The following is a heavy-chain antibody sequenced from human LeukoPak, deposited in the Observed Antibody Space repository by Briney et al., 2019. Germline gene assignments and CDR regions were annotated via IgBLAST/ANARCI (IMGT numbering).Heavy chain of an antibody. CDR1: GFTFSSYE. J-gene: IGHJ4*02. D-gene: IGHD2-21*01. Sequence: GGSLRLSCAASGFTFSSYEMNWVRQAPGKGLEWVSYISSSGSTIYYADSVKGRFTISRDNAKNSLYLQMNSLRAEDTAVYYCARGPEHTAYYFDYWGQGTLVTVSS. V-gene: IGHV3-48*03. CDR2: ISSSGSTI. CDR3: ARGPEHTAYYFDY.